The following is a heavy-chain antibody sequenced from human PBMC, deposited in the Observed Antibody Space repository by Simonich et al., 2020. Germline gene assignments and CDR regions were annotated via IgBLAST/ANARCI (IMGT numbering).Heavy chain of an antibody. V-gene: IGHV4-59*01. D-gene: IGHD2-15*01. CDR2: IYYSGST. Sequence: QVQLQESGPGLVKPSETLSLTCTVSGATISSYYWSWIRQPPGKGLEWIGYIYYSGSTNDNPSLKSRVTISVDTSKNQFSLKLSSVTAADTAVYYCARGGLYFDYWGQGTLVTVSS. J-gene: IGHJ4*02. CDR3: ARGGLYFDY. CDR1: GATISSYY.